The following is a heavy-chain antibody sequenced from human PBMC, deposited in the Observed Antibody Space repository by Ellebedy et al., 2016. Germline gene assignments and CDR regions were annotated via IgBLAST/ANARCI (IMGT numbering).Heavy chain of an antibody. CDR2: IIPIFGTA. J-gene: IGHJ4*02. CDR3: AAGKLGATFY. V-gene: IGHV1-69*13. Sequence: SVKVSXXASGGTFSSYAISWVRQAPGQGLEWMGGIIPIFGTANYAQKFQGRVTITADESTSTAYMELSSLRSEDTAVYYCAAGKLGATFYWGQGTLVTVSS. D-gene: IGHD1-26*01. CDR1: GGTFSSYA.